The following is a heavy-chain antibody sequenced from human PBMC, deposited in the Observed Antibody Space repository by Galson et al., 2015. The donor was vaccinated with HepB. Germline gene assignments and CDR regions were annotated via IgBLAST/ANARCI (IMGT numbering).Heavy chain of an antibody. V-gene: IGHV2-70*04. Sequence: PALVKPTQTLTLTCTFSGFSLNSRAPRVSWIRQPPGKALEWLARIELDNKKVYSGSLKTRLTISQGTSQNQVVLTLTNVDPVDTATYYRWRIGPAAVDSWGMGTLVTVSS. CDR3: WRIGPAAVDS. CDR2: IELDNKK. J-gene: IGHJ5*02. CDR1: GFSLNSRAPR. D-gene: IGHD6-25*01.